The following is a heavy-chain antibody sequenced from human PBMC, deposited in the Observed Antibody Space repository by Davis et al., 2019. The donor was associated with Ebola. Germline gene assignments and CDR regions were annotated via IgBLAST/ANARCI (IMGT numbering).Heavy chain of an antibody. CDR3: ARRLEVVTTLGAYYYGMDV. CDR2: ISTSSSTI. Sequence: GESLKISCAASGFTFSSYSMNWVRQAPGKGLEWVSYISTSSSTISYADSVKGRFTISRDNAKNSPSLQMNSLRDEDTAVYYCARRLEVVTTLGAYYYGMDVWGKGTTVTVSS. CDR1: GFTFSSYS. J-gene: IGHJ6*04. V-gene: IGHV3-48*02. D-gene: IGHD2-21*02.